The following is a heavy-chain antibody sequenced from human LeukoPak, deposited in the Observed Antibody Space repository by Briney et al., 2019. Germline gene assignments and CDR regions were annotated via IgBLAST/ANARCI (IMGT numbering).Heavy chain of an antibody. V-gene: IGHV3-9*03. CDR2: ISWNSGSI. D-gene: IGHD5-12*01. J-gene: IGHJ4*02. Sequence: PGGSLRLSCAASGFTFDDYAMHWVRQAPGKGLEWVSGISWNSGSIGYADSVKGRFTISRDNAKNSLYLQMNSLRAEDMALYYCAKAVDFDIATYYFDYWGQGTLVTVPS. CDR1: GFTFDDYA. CDR3: AKAVDFDIATYYFDY.